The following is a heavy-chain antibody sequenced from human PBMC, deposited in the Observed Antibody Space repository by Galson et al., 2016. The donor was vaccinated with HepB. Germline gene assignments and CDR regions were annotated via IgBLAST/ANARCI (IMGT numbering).Heavy chain of an antibody. D-gene: IGHD3-3*02. CDR3: ARRATVLGFIRKWYFDL. CDR1: GGSISSDY. V-gene: IGHV4-59*01. Sequence: SETLSLTCTVSGGSISSDYWSWVRQTPGKGLEQIAYIHSSGFAQYNPSLKSRVTISIDTSKNQFSLKLSSVTAADTAVYFCARRATVLGFIRKWYFDLWGRGTLVTVSS. J-gene: IGHJ2*01. CDR2: IHSSGFA.